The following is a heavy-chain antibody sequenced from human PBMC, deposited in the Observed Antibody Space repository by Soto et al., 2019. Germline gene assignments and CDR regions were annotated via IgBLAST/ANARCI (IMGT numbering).Heavy chain of an antibody. V-gene: IGHV4-59*08. D-gene: IGHD3-3*01. CDR3: GRGGWRHFDY. CDR1: GGSISTYY. J-gene: IGHJ4*02. CDR2: IYYSGST. Sequence: PSETLSLTCTVSGGSISTYYWSWIRQPPGKGLEWIGYIYYSGSTNYNPSLKSRVTISVDTPKNQFSLKLSSVTAADTAVYYCGRGGWRHFDYWGKGTLVTVPS.